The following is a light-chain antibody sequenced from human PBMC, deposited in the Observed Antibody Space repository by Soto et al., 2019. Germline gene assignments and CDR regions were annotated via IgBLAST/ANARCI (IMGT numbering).Light chain of an antibody. CDR3: QQVNVYPST. CDR2: KAS. CDR1: QGIGNA. Sequence: AICMTQSPSPLSASTGDRVTISCRASQGIGNALGWYQQKPGKPPKVLIYKASTLKSGVPSRFSGSGSGTEFTLTISILQPEYFATYYCQQVNVYPSTFGGGTKVDIK. V-gene: IGKV1-13*02. J-gene: IGKJ4*01.